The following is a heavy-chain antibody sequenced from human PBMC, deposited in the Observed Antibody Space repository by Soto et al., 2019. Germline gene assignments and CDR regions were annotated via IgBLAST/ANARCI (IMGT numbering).Heavy chain of an antibody. V-gene: IGHV1-69*02. CDR3: ARLTNYYDSSGYGGT. J-gene: IGHJ4*02. CDR1: GGTFSSYT. Sequence: QVQLVQSGAEVKKHESSVTVSCKASGGTFSSYTISWVRQAPGQGLEWMGRIIPILGIANYAQKFQGRVTITADKSTGTAYMELSSLRSEDTAVYYWARLTNYYDSSGYGGTWGQGTLVTVSS. CDR2: IIPILGIA. D-gene: IGHD3-22*01.